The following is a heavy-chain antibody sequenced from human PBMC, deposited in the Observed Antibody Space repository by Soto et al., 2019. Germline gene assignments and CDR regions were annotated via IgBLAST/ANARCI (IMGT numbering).Heavy chain of an antibody. CDR1: GDSVSGNSAA. CDR3: ARAAFFQYDGSRWYDIFDY. Sequence: SQTLSLTCAISGDSVSGNSAAWNWIRQSPSRGLEWLGRTYYRSKWYNDYAVSVKSRITINPDTSKNQLSLHLNSVTPEDTAAYYCARAAFFQYDGSRWYDIFDYWGQGSLVTGSS. CDR2: TYYRSKWYN. V-gene: IGHV6-1*01. J-gene: IGHJ4*02. D-gene: IGHD6-13*01.